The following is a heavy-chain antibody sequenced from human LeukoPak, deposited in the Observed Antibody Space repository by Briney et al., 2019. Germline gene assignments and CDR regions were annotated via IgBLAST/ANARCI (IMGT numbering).Heavy chain of an antibody. V-gene: IGHV3-30*02. CDR2: IRYDGSSK. Sequence: GGSLRLSCAASGFTFSSYGMYWVRQAPGKGLEWVAFIRYDGSSKYYADSVKGRFTISRDNSKNTLYLQMNSLRAEDTAVYYCAKDTTSAYGFDYWGQGTLVTVSS. CDR1: GFTFSSYG. CDR3: AKDTTSAYGFDY. J-gene: IGHJ4*02. D-gene: IGHD1-1*01.